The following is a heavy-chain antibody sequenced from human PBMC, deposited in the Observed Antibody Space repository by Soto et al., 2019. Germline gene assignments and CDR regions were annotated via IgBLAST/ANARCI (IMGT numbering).Heavy chain of an antibody. CDR3: ARDSSRIAVAADAFDI. Sequence: GASVKVSCKASGGTFSSYAISWVRQAPGQGLEWMGGIIPIFGTANYAQKFQGRVTITADKSTSTAYMELSSLRSEDTAVYYCARDSSRIAVAADAFDIWGQGTMVTVSS. D-gene: IGHD6-19*01. V-gene: IGHV1-69*06. CDR1: GGTFSSYA. J-gene: IGHJ3*02. CDR2: IIPIFGTA.